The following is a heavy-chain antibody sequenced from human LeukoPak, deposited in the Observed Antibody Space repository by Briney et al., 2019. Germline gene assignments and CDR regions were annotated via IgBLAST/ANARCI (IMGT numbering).Heavy chain of an antibody. V-gene: IGHV5-51*01. CDR2: IYTDDPDT. Sequence: GASLQISCKGSGYRFTSYWIGWVRQLPGKGLEWMGIIYTDDPDTRYSPSFQGQVTISVDKSISTAYLQWRSLKASDSAMYFCARGPVGHHFDYWGQGTLVTVSS. J-gene: IGHJ4*02. CDR3: ARGPVGHHFDY. CDR1: GYRFTSYW.